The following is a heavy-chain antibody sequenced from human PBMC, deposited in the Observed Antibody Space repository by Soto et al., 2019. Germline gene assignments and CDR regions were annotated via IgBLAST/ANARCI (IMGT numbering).Heavy chain of an antibody. CDR3: ASLQTGGSWYFDL. D-gene: IGHD7-27*01. V-gene: IGHV4-39*01. CDR1: GGSISSSSSY. CDR2: IYYSRST. J-gene: IGHJ2*01. Sequence: QLQLQESGPGLVKPSETLSLTCTVSGGSISSSSSYWGWIRQPPGKGLEWIGMIYYSRSTYYNPSLKSRVTIAVATSKKQFYLKWSSVNAADTSVYYCASLQTGGSWYFDLWGRGTLVTVSS.